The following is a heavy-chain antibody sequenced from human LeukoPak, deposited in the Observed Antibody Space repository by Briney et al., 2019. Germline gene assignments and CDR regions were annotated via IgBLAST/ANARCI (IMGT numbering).Heavy chain of an antibody. CDR1: GYTFTSYY. J-gene: IGHJ4*02. D-gene: IGHD3-22*01. V-gene: IGHV1-46*01. CDR3: ARPHEDYYDSSGYSCFDY. Sequence: ASVKVSCKASGYTFTSYYMHWVRQAPGQGLEWMGIINPSGGSTSYAQKFQGRVTMTRDTSTSTVYMELSRLRSDDTAVYYCARPHEDYYDSSGYSCFDYWGQGTLVTVSS. CDR2: INPSGGST.